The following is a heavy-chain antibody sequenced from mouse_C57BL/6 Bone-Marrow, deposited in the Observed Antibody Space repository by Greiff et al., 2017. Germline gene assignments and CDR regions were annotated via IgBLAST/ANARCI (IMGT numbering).Heavy chain of an antibody. CDR2: INPSNGGT. V-gene: IGHV1-53*01. J-gene: IGHJ4*01. D-gene: IGHD2-4*01. CDR1: GYTFTSYW. Sequence: VKLQQPGTELVKPGASVKLSCKASGYTFTSYWMHWVKQRPGQGLEWIGNINPSNGGTNYNEKFKSKATLTVDKSSSTAYMQLSSLTSEDSAVYYCARFVYDYDYAMDYWGQGTSVTVSS. CDR3: ARFVYDYDYAMDY.